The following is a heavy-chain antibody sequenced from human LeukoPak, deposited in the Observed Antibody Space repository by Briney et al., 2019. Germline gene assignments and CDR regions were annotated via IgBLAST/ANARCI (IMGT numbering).Heavy chain of an antibody. CDR1: GFTFSNYW. CDR3: ASLTAVVVLPDIVRGDAFDI. D-gene: IGHD2-2*01. Sequence: GGSLRLSCTASGFTFSNYWMNWVRQAPGKGLEWVANIKQDGSEKYYVDSVKGRFTISGDNAKNSLFLQMNNLRAEDTAVYYCASLTAVVVLPDIVRGDAFDIWGQGTMVTVSS. CDR2: IKQDGSEK. V-gene: IGHV3-7*01. J-gene: IGHJ3*02.